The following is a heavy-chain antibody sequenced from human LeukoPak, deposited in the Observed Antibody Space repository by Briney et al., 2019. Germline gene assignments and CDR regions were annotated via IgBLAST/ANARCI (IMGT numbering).Heavy chain of an antibody. V-gene: IGHV3-30-3*01. CDR2: ISYDGSDK. J-gene: IGHJ6*02. CDR3: ASPQLGQLLLHGMDV. D-gene: IGHD1-26*01. CDR1: GFTFSTYA. Sequence: GGSLRLSCAASGFTFSTYAMHWVRQAPGKGLEWVAVISYDGSDKYYADSVKGRFIISRDNSKNMLNLQINSLRDEDTAVYYCASPQLGQLLLHGMDVWGQGTTITVSS.